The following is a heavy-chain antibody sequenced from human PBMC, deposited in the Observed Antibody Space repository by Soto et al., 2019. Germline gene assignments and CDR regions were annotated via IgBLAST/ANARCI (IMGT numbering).Heavy chain of an antibody. Sequence: SEILSLTCSVSGGSISGSSYYWGWLRQPPGKGLEWIGSIYYSGSTYYNPSLKSRVTISVDTSKNQLSLKLNSVTAADTAVYYCAISVSGIAAAGLSYWGQGTLVTVSS. CDR1: GGSISGSSYY. CDR2: IYYSGST. J-gene: IGHJ4*02. V-gene: IGHV4-39*01. CDR3: AISVSGIAAAGLSY. D-gene: IGHD6-13*01.